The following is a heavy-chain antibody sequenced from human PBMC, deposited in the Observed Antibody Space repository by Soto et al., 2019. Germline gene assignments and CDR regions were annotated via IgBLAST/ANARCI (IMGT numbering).Heavy chain of an antibody. V-gene: IGHV5-51*01. CDR2: IFPPDSNT. Sequence: EVQLVQSGGEVKKPGESLRISCQYSGYTFTNDNIAWVRQMPGKGLEWMGIIFPPDSNTQYSPSFRGQVSFSVDRSTSTAYLQWGSLKASDTAIYFCARLAYCGTDCFFDYWGQGTLVTVSS. CDR3: ARLAYCGTDCFFDY. J-gene: IGHJ4*02. D-gene: IGHD2-21*02. CDR1: GYTFTNDN.